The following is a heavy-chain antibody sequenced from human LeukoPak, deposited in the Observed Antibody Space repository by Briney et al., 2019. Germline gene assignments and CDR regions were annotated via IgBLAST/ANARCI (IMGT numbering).Heavy chain of an antibody. V-gene: IGHV3-30*04. D-gene: IGHD6-6*01. J-gene: IGHJ4*02. Sequence: GGSLRLSCAASGFTFSSYAMHWVRQAPGKGLEWVAVISYDGSNKYYADSVKGRFTISRDNSKNTLYLQMNSLRAEDTAVYYCARDWSSSIDYWGQGTLVTVSS. CDR2: ISYDGSNK. CDR1: GFTFSSYA. CDR3: ARDWSSSIDY.